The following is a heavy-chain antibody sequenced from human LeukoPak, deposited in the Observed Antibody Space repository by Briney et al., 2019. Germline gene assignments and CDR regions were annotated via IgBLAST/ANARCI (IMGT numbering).Heavy chain of an antibody. J-gene: IGHJ4*02. CDR1: GFSFSTDG. CDR2: ILGLGGASRT. Sequence: GGSLRLSCSASGFSFSTDGMSWVRQAPGKGLEWVSGILGLGGASRTYYADSVKGRFTISRDNSKNTLYLQMNSLRADDTAVYYCARGAYYNILTGYRGRILGFDYWGQGTLVTVSS. V-gene: IGHV3-23*01. CDR3: ARGAYYNILTGYRGRILGFDY. D-gene: IGHD3-9*01.